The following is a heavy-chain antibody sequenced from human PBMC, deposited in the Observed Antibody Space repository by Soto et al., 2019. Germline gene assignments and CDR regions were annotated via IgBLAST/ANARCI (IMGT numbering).Heavy chain of an antibody. CDR2: IYSGHTT. J-gene: IGHJ4*02. D-gene: IGHD3-3*01. CDR3: VRGPSDHKLRLVEWPYGDY. CDR1: GFIVSSNQ. V-gene: IGHV3-53*01. Sequence: EVQLVESGGGLIQPGESLRLSCVASGFIVSSNQMSWVRQAPGKGLEWVSVIYSGHTTYYADSVEGRFTISRDDSKNTLYLQMNSLRVEDTAVYYCVRGPSDHKLRLVEWPYGDYWGQGALVTVSS.